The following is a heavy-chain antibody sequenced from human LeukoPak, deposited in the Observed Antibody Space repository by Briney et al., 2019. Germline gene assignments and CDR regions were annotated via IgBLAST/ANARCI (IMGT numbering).Heavy chain of an antibody. CDR1: GYTFTGYY. J-gene: IGHJ5*02. CDR3: AREDCTNGVCYSDP. Sequence: GASVKVSCNASGYTFTGYYMHWVRQAPGQGLEWMGWINPNSGGTNYAQKFQGRVTMTRDTPISTAYMELSGLRSDDTAVYYCAREDCTNGVCYSDPWGQGTLVTVSS. V-gene: IGHV1-2*02. D-gene: IGHD2-8*01. CDR2: INPNSGGT.